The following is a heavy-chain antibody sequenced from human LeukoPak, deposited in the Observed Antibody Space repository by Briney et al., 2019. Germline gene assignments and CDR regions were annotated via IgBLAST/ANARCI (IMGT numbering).Heavy chain of an antibody. D-gene: IGHD5-18*01. J-gene: IGHJ5*02. V-gene: IGHV4-38-2*02. Sequence: SETLSLTCTVSGYSISSGYYWGWIRQPPGKGLEWIGSIYHSGSTYYNPSLKSRVTISVDTSKNHFSLKLSSVTAADTALYYCARGIQLWLNWFDPWGQGTLVTVSS. CDR3: ARGIQLWLNWFDP. CDR1: GYSISSGYY. CDR2: IYHSGST.